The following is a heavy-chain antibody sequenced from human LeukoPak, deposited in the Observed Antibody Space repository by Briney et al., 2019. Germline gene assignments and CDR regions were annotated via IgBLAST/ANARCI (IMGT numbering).Heavy chain of an antibody. CDR3: AINPTYYYDSSGSSLIKY. J-gene: IGHJ4*02. V-gene: IGHV3-23*01. CDR1: GFTFSSYA. Sequence: PGGSLRLSCAASGFTFSSYAMSWVRQAPGKGLEWVSAISGSGGRTYYADSVKGRFTISRDNSKNTLYLQMNILRAEDTAVYYCAINPTYYYDSSGSSLIKYWGQGTLVTVSS. CDR2: ISGSGGRT. D-gene: IGHD3-22*01.